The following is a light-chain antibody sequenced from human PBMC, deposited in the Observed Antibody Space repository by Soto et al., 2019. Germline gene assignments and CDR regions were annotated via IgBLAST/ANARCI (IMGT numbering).Light chain of an antibody. Sequence: DIQMTQSPSTLSASVGDRVTITCRASQSITTWLAWYHKKPGKAPKLLIYKAINLQSGVPSRFSGSGSGTEFTLTISSLQPDDFGTYYCQRYNDYQYVFGQGTKLDMK. V-gene: IGKV1-5*03. CDR1: QSITTW. CDR3: QRYNDYQYV. J-gene: IGKJ2*01. CDR2: KAI.